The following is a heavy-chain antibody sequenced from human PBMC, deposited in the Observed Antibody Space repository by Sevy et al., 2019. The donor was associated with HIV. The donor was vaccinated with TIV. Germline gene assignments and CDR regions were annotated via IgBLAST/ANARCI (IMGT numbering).Heavy chain of an antibody. CDR1: GFSFNSYD. Sequence: GGSLRLSCTASGFSFNSYDMNWGRKAPGKGLEWVASISSVSTNIYYGDSVRGRFSISRDNAKKSLYLTMNSLRVEDTAVYSCARVVGYVSGNYYKYSYDLDVWGQGTAVTVSS. CDR3: ARVVGYVSGNYYKYSYDLDV. D-gene: IGHD3-10*01. CDR2: ISSVSTNI. J-gene: IGHJ6*02. V-gene: IGHV3-21*01.